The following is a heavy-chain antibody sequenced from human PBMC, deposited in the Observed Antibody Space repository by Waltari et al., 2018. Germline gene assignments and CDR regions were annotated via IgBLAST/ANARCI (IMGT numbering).Heavy chain of an antibody. V-gene: IGHV4-4*07. CDR3: ARDNGVVPAALPYYYYMDG. CDR1: GGSISSYY. J-gene: IGHJ6*03. Sequence: QVQLQESGPGLVKPSETLSLTCTVSGGSISSYYWSWIRQPAGKGLAGIGRIYTRGSTNHHPSPKSRGTIAIDKSKNQFPLKLKFVTAAETAVYYWARDNGVVPAALPYYYYMDGWGKGTTVTISS. CDR2: IYTRGST. D-gene: IGHD2-2*01.